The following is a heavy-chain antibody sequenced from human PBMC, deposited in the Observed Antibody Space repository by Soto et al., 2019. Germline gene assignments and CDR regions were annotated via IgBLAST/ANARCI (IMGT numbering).Heavy chain of an antibody. D-gene: IGHD6-19*01. V-gene: IGHV1-18*01. CDR1: GYTFFNYG. Sequence: QVQLVQSGAEVKKPGASVKVSCKASGYTFFNYGISWVRQAPGPALAWMGWFSAYNGNRNYAGKFQGRATMTTETSTSTAYMELRSLRSDDTAVYYCARDGITLAGSFDYWGQGTLVTVSS. CDR2: FSAYNGNR. CDR3: ARDGITLAGSFDY. J-gene: IGHJ4*02.